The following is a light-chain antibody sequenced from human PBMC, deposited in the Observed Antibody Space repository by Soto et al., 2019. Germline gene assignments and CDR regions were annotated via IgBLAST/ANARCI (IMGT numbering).Light chain of an antibody. V-gene: IGLV2-14*01. Sequence: QSVLAQPASVSGSPGQSITSSCTGTSSDVGAYNFVSWYQQHPGTAPKLIIYEVSNRPSGVSNRFSASKSGNSASLTISGLQADDEADYYCSSYTTSTTVVFGGGTKVTVL. CDR2: EVS. J-gene: IGLJ2*01. CDR3: SSYTTSTTVV. CDR1: SSDVGAYNF.